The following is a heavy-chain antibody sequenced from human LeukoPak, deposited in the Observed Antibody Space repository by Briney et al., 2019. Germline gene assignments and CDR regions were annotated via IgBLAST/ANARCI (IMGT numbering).Heavy chain of an antibody. D-gene: IGHD3-3*01. V-gene: IGHV4-34*01. CDR3: ARGRYDFWSGFNWFDP. CDR2: INHSGST. CDR1: GGSFSGYY. J-gene: IGHJ5*02. Sequence: SETLSLTCAVCGGSFSGYYWSWIRQPPGKGLEWIGEINHSGSTNYNPSLKSRVTISVDTSKNQFSLKLSSVTAADTAVYYCARGRYDFWSGFNWFDPWGQGTLVTVSS.